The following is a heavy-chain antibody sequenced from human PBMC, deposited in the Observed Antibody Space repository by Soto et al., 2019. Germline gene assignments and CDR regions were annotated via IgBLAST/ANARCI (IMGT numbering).Heavy chain of an antibody. D-gene: IGHD3-16*02. CDR1: WFNLGGFT. CDR3: TREASTFGGVVVINDALDI. CDR2: IRTRRFGGTA. J-gene: IGHJ3*02. V-gene: IGHV3-49*03. Sequence: GGGLRLSCTNPWFNLGGFTIGSFPPAPPKGLGWVGFIRTRRFGGTAEYAASVKGRFTLSRDDSKSIAYLQMNSLKTEDTAVYYCTREASTFGGVVVINDALDIWGQGTMVTVSS.